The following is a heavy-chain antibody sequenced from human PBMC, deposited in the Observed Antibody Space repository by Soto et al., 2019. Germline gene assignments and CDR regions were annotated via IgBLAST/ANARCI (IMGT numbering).Heavy chain of an antibody. J-gene: IGHJ5*02. D-gene: IGHD1-7*01. CDR2: ISAYNGNT. Sequence: ASVKVSCKASGYTFTSYGMRWVRQAPGQGLEWMGWISAYNGNTNYAQKLQGRVTMTTDTSTSTAYMELRSLRSDDTAVYYCARVFQSGTTGFDPWGQGTLVTVSS. CDR3: ARVFQSGTTGFDP. CDR1: GYTFTSYG. V-gene: IGHV1-18*01.